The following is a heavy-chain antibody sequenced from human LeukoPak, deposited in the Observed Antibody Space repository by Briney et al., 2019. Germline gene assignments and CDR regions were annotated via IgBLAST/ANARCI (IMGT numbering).Heavy chain of an antibody. V-gene: IGHV3-7*01. D-gene: IGHD2-15*01. Sequence: PGGSLRLSCVASGFTFSSYWMSWVRQAPGKGLEWVANIKQDGSQKYYVDSVKGRFTISKDNAKNSVYLQMNSLRAEDAAVYYCARDAGKDYCSGGSCYSAFDIWGQGTMVTVSS. CDR1: GFTFSSYW. CDR3: ARDAGKDYCSGGSCYSAFDI. CDR2: IKQDGSQK. J-gene: IGHJ3*02.